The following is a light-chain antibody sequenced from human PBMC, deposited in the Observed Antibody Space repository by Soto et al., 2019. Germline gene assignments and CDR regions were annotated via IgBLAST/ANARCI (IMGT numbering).Light chain of an antibody. CDR2: DAS. J-gene: IGKJ4*01. CDR1: QSISSW. CDR3: QQYHRYST. Sequence: DIQMTQSPSTLSASVGDRVTITCRASQSISSWLAWYQQKPGKAPKLLIYDASTLESGVPSRFSGSGSGTEFTLTISSLQPDDFATYYCQQYHRYSTFGGGTKV. V-gene: IGKV1-5*01.